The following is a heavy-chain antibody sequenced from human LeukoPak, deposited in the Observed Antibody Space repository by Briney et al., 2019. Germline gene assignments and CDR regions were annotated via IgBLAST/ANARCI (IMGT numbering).Heavy chain of an antibody. V-gene: IGHV4-31*03. Sequence: SETLSLTCTVSGGSISSGGYYWSWIRQHPGKGLEWIGYIYYSGSTYYNPSLKSRVTISVDTSKNQFSLKLSSVTAADTALYYCARDRTVGYCSGGSCHGGHWFDPWGQGTLVTVSS. J-gene: IGHJ5*02. CDR2: IYYSGST. CDR1: GGSISSGGYY. D-gene: IGHD2-15*01. CDR3: ARDRTVGYCSGGSCHGGHWFDP.